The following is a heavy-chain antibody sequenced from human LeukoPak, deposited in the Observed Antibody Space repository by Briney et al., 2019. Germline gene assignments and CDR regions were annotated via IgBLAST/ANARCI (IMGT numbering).Heavy chain of an antibody. V-gene: IGHV3-23*01. D-gene: IGHD1-26*01. J-gene: IGHJ4*02. CDR2: ISGSGGST. CDR3: AKPGSGSYLSYFDY. CDR1: GFTFSSYW. Sequence: PGGSLRLSCAASGFTFSSYWMHWVRQAPGKGLEWVSAISGSGGSTYYADSVKGRFTISRDNSKNTLYLQMNSLRAEDTAVYYCAKPGSGSYLSYFDYWGQGTLVTVSS.